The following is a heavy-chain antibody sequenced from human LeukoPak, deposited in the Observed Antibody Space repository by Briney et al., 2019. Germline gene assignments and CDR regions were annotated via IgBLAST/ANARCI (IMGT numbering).Heavy chain of an antibody. Sequence: SQTLSLTCTVSGGSISSGGYYWSWIRQHPGKGLEWIGYIYYSGSTYYNPSLKSRVTISVDTSKNQFSLKLSSVTAADTAVYYCARALGSGRVVPAAGFDPWDQGTQVTVSS. J-gene: IGHJ5*02. D-gene: IGHD2-2*01. CDR2: IYYSGST. V-gene: IGHV4-31*03. CDR1: GGSISSGGYY. CDR3: ARALGSGRVVPAAGFDP.